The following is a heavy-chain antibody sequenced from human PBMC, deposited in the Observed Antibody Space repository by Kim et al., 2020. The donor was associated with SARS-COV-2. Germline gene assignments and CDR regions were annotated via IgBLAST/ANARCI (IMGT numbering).Heavy chain of an antibody. CDR1: GYTFTSYY. J-gene: IGHJ6*02. CDR3: ARWEVVAATQPGEEGMDV. Sequence: ASVKVSCKASGYTFTSYYMHWVRQAPGQGLEWMGIINPSGGSTSYAQKFQGRVTMTRDTSTSTVYMELSSLRSEDTAVYYCARWEVVAATQPGEEGMDVWGQGTTVTVSS. CDR2: INPSGGST. V-gene: IGHV1-46*01. D-gene: IGHD2-15*01.